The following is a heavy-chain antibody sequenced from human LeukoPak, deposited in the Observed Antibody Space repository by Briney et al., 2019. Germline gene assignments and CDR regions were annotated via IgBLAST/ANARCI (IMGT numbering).Heavy chain of an antibody. Sequence: SETLSLTCTVATASISSYYWSWVRQPAGKVREWIGRIYHSGSTNYKPALKSRVTMPVDTSKNKFSLKLSSVTAADRAVYYCASARTTACMDVWGKGTTVTVSS. D-gene: IGHD2-2*01. V-gene: IGHV4-4*07. J-gene: IGHJ6*04. CDR2: IYHSGST. CDR1: TASISSYY. CDR3: ASARTTACMDV.